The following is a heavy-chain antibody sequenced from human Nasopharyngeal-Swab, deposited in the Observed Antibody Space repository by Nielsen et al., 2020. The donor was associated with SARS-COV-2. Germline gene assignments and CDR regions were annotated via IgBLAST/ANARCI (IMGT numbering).Heavy chain of an antibody. CDR1: GFTFSAYD. V-gene: IGHV3-48*03. Sequence: GESLKISCAASGFTFSAYDMNWVRQAPGKGLEWVSYISSTGSTINYADSVKGRVTNSRDNAKNSLYLQMNSLRAEDTAVYYCARDGNLRTVRYFDLWGRGSLVTVSS. J-gene: IGHJ2*01. D-gene: IGHD4-17*01. CDR2: ISSTGSTI. CDR3: ARDGNLRTVRYFDL.